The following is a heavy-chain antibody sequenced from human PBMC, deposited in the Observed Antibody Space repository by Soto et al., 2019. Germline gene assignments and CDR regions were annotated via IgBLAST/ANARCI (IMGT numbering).Heavy chain of an antibody. CDR3: ARGGKLGGDLDV. J-gene: IGHJ6*04. CDR2: IIPILETA. D-gene: IGHD1-26*01. Sequence: QVQLVQSGAEVKKPRSSLKVSCKASGGTFGRYTISWVRQAPGQGLEWMGWIIPILETANYAQKFQGRVTITADTSTSTAYLDLSGLKSDDAGVYYCARGGKLGGDLDVWGKGTPVTVSS. CDR1: GGTFGRYT. V-gene: IGHV1-69*08.